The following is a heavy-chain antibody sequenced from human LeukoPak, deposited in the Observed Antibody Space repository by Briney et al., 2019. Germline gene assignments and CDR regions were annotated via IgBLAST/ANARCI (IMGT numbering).Heavy chain of an antibody. CDR2: INPNSGGK. J-gene: IGHJ4*02. Sequence: GASVKVPCKASGYTFTGYYIHWVRQAPGQGLEWMGWINPNSGGKNYAQKFQGRVTMTSDTSTSTVYMELSSLISEDTAVYYCARVRDGYNSDYWGQGTLVTVSS. CDR1: GYTFTGYY. CDR3: ARVRDGYNSDY. D-gene: IGHD5-24*01. V-gene: IGHV1-2*02.